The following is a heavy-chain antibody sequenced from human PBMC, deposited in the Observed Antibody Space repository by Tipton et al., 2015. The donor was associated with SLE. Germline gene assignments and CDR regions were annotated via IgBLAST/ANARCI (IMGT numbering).Heavy chain of an antibody. CDR3: ARVPLEPDAAFGI. D-gene: IGHD1-1*01. J-gene: IGHJ3*02. CDR2: IYYSGST. Sequence: TLSLTCTVSGGSISSGGYYWSCFRQHPGKCLEWFGYIYYSGSTASNPSHKSRVTISVDTPKNQFSLKLSSVTAADAAVYYCARVPLEPDAAFGIWGQGTMVTVSS. CDR1: GGSISSGGYY. V-gene: IGHV4-31*03.